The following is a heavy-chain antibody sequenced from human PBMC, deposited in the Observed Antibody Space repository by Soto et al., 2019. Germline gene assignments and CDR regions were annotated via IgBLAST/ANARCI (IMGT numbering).Heavy chain of an antibody. CDR1: GFTFSSYA. J-gene: IGHJ4*01. CDR3: AIVLVAAAGLVDN. V-gene: IGHV3-23*01. D-gene: IGHD3-9*01. CDR2: ISGSGGST. Sequence: PGGSLRLSCAASGFTFSSYAMSWVRQVQGKGLEWVSAISGSGGSTYYADSVQGRFTISSDNSKNTLYLQMNSLRAEDTAVYYCAIVLVAAAGLVDNWGQGALLPVSS.